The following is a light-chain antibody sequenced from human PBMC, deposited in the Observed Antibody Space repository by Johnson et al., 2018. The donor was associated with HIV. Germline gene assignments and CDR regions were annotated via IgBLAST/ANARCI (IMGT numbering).Light chain of an antibody. J-gene: IGLJ1*01. CDR3: GTWGGV. CDR2: DNN. V-gene: IGLV1-51*01. CDR1: ISNIESYF. Sequence: QSVLTQPPSVSAAPGQRVNISCSGNISNIESYFVSWYQQLPGAAPTLLIYDNNKRPSGIPDRFSGSKSGTSATLGITGLQTGDEADYYCGTWGGVFGTGTKVTVL.